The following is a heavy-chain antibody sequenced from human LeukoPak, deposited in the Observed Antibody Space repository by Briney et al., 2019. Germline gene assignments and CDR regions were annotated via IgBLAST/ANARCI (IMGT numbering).Heavy chain of an antibody. D-gene: IGHD1-7*01. CDR2: INHSGST. V-gene: IGHV4-34*01. CDR3: ARGFRITGTKSWFDP. Sequence: SETLSLTCAVYGGSFSGYYWSWIRQPPGKGLEWIGEINHSGSTNYNPSLKSRVTISVDTSNNQFSLKLSSVTAADTAVYYCARGFRITGTKSWFDPWGQGTLVSVSS. CDR1: GGSFSGYY. J-gene: IGHJ5*02.